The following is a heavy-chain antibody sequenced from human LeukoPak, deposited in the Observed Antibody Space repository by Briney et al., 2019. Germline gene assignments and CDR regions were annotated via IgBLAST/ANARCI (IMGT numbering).Heavy chain of an antibody. Sequence: GGSLRLSCAASGFTFSSYWMTWVRQAPGKGLEWVANIKQDGSDKYYVDSVKGRFTISSDNAKNSLYLQMNSLRDEDTAVYYCARAEEQRWGYVDYWGQGTLVTVSS. CDR2: IKQDGSDK. D-gene: IGHD5-24*01. CDR3: ARAEEQRWGYVDY. V-gene: IGHV3-7*04. J-gene: IGHJ4*02. CDR1: GFTFSSYW.